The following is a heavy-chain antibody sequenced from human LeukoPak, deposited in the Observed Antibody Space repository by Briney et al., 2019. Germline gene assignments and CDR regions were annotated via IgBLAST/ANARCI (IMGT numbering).Heavy chain of an antibody. CDR2: INPNSGGA. J-gene: IGHJ4*02. CDR1: GYTFTGYY. D-gene: IGHD6-13*01. Sequence: ASVKVSCKASGYTFTGYYMHWVRQAPGQGLEWMGWINPNSGGANYAQKFQGRVTMTRDTSISTAYMELSRLRSDDTAVYYCATIIYSSSWYYFDYWGQGTLVTVSS. CDR3: ATIIYSSSWYYFDY. V-gene: IGHV1-2*02.